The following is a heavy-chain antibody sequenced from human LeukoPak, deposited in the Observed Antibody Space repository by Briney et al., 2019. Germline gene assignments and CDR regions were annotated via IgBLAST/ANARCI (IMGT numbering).Heavy chain of an antibody. J-gene: IGHJ4*02. D-gene: IGHD2-8*01. Sequence: ASVKVSCKASGYTFTSYDINWVRQATGQGLEWMGWMNPNSGNTGYAQKFQGRVTMTRNTSISTAYMVLSSLRSEDTAVYYCARGLGCTNGVCYNYWGQGTLVTVSS. CDR2: MNPNSGNT. CDR3: ARGLGCTNGVCYNY. CDR1: GYTFTSYD. V-gene: IGHV1-8*01.